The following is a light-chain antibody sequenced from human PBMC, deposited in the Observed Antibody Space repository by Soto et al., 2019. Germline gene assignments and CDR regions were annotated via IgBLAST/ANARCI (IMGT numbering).Light chain of an antibody. CDR1: QSVRSSY. Sequence: EIVLTQSPGTLSLSPGERATLSCGASQSVRSSYLAWYQQRPGQAPRLLIYDASSRATGIPDRFSGSGSGTDFTLTISRLEPEDFAVYYCQQYGTSLITFGQGTRLEIK. J-gene: IGKJ5*01. CDR3: QQYGTSLIT. CDR2: DAS. V-gene: IGKV3-20*01.